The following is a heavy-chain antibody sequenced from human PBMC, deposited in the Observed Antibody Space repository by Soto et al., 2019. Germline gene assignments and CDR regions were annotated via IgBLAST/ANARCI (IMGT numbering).Heavy chain of an antibody. J-gene: IGHJ6*02. CDR2: ISGSGGST. V-gene: IGHV3-23*01. CDR3: AKGPRAPPPHDYGMDV. CDR1: GFTFSSYV. Sequence: EVQLLESGGGLVQPGGSLRVSCVASGFTFSSYVMNWVRQAQGKGLYWVSGISGSGGSTYYADSVKGRFTISRDNSKNTLYLQMISLRVEDTAVYYCAKGPRAPPPHDYGMDVWGQGTTVTVSS.